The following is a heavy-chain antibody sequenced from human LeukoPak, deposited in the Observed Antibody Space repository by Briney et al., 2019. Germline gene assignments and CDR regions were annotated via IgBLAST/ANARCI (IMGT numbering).Heavy chain of an antibody. D-gene: IGHD1-26*01. CDR2: IYYNGNT. J-gene: IGHJ6*02. CDR1: DGSINSYY. CDR3: ARGRSNYYGMDV. Sequence: SETLSLTCSVSDGSINSYYWNWIRRPPGKGLEWIGYIYYNGNTNYSPSLKSRVTMTVDTSKNLFSLKVSSVTAADTAVYYCARGRSNYYGMDVWGQGTTVTVSS. V-gene: IGHV4-59*01.